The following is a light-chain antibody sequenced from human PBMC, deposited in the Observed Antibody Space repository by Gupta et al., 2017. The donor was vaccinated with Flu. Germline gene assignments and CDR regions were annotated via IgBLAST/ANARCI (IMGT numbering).Light chain of an antibody. Sequence: ELVLTQSPGTLSLSPGERATLSCRASQSVSSSYLAWYQQKPGQAPRLLMYATSTRATGIPDRFSGSGSGTDFTLTISRLEPEDIAVYYCQQYGSSSYTFGRGTKLEIK. CDR3: QQYGSSSYT. V-gene: IGKV3-20*01. J-gene: IGKJ2*01. CDR1: QSVSSSY. CDR2: ATS.